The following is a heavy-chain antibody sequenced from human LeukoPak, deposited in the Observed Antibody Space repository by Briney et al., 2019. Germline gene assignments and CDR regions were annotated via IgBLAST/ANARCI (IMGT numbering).Heavy chain of an antibody. Sequence: GGSLRLSCAASGFTFSSYSMNWVRQAPGKGLEWVSSISSSSSYIYYADSVKGRFTISRDNSKNTLYLQMNSLRAEDTAVYYCAKDKEWELMAYWGQGTLVTVSS. CDR3: AKDKEWELMAY. CDR2: ISSSSSYI. D-gene: IGHD1-26*01. CDR1: GFTFSSYS. J-gene: IGHJ4*02. V-gene: IGHV3-21*01.